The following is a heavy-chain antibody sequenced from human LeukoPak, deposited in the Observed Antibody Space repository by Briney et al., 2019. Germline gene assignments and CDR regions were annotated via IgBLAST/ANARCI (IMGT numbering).Heavy chain of an antibody. D-gene: IGHD3-10*01. J-gene: IGHJ6*02. CDR3: ARDENRVVRAYYYYYGMDV. Sequence: GASVKVSCKVSGYTLTELSMHWVRQAPGKGLEWMGGFDPEDGETIYAQKFQGRVTMTEDTSTDTAYMELSSLRSEDTAVYYCARDENRVVRAYYYYYGMDVWGQGTTVTVSS. V-gene: IGHV1-24*01. CDR1: GYTLTELS. CDR2: FDPEDGET.